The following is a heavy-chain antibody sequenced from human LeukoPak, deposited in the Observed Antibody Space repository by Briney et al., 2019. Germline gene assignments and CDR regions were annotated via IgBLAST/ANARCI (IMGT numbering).Heavy chain of an antibody. CDR1: GGSISSYF. CDR3: ARGNSNYDYYYYMDV. D-gene: IGHD4-11*01. Sequence: SETLSLTCTVSGGSISSYFWIWIRQSPGKGLECIGSIYYSGSTNYNPSLKSRVTISLDTSKNQLSLKLNSVTAADTAVYYCARGNSNYDYYYYMDVWGKGTTVTVSS. V-gene: IGHV4-59*01. CDR2: IYYSGST. J-gene: IGHJ6*03.